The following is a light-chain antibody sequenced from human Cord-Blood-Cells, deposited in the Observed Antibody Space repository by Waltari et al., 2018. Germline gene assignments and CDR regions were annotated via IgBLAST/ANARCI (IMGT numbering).Light chain of an antibody. J-gene: IGKJ1*01. Sequence: DLQMTQSPSSLSASVGDRVTITGRASQSISSYLNWYQQKPGKAPKRLIYSASSLQSGVPSRFSGSGSETDFTLTISSLQPEDFATYYCQQSYSTPRTFGQGTKVEIK. CDR3: QQSYSTPRT. V-gene: IGKV1-39*01. CDR1: QSISSY. CDR2: SAS.